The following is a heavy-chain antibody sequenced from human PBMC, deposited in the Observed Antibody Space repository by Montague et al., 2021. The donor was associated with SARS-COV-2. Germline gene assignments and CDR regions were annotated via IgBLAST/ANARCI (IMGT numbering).Heavy chain of an antibody. Sequence: SETLSLTCTVSGYSISSGYYWSWIRQPPGKGLEWIGSIYHSGSTXYNPSLKSRVTISVDTSKNQFSLKLSSVTAADTAVYYCARDCYDYGSGSYQRWFDPWGQGTLVTVSS. V-gene: IGHV4-38-2*02. CDR3: ARDCYDYGSGSYQRWFDP. CDR2: IYHSGST. CDR1: GYSISSGYY. D-gene: IGHD3-10*01. J-gene: IGHJ5*02.